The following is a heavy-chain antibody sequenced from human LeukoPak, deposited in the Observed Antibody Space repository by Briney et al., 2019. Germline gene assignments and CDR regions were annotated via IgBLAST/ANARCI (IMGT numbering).Heavy chain of an antibody. CDR2: ISFDGVNT. CDR3: ARASYGYGNDWFDP. CDR1: GFTFSTYA. V-gene: IGHV3-30*14. Sequence: GGSLRLSCAASGFTFSTYAIHWVRQAPGKGLEWVAVISFDGVNTFYADSVKGRFTISRDNSKNTVYLQMGSLRAEDMAVYYCARASYGYGNDWFDPWGQGTLVTVSS. J-gene: IGHJ5*02. D-gene: IGHD5-18*01.